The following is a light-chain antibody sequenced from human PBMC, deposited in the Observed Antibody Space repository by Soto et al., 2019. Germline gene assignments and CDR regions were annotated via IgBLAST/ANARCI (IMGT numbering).Light chain of an antibody. V-gene: IGKV3-15*01. CDR1: QSVRSK. J-gene: IGKJ5*01. CDR3: QQYNNWPPIT. Sequence: EIVMTQSPATLSVSPGERATLSCRASQSVRSKVACYQXKPGQAXXXXGXVXXXRATGIPARFSGSGSGTEFTLTISSLQSEDFAVYYCQQYNNWPPITFGQGTRLEIK. CDR2: VXX.